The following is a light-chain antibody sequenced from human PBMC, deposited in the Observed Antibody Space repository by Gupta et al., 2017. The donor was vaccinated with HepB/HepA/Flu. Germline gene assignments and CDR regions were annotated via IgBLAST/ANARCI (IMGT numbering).Light chain of an antibody. V-gene: IGLV3-1*01. CDR1: KLGDKY. J-gene: IGLJ2*01. CDR2: QDS. Sequence: SYELTQPPSVSVSPGQTASITCSGDKLGDKYACWYQQKPGQSPVLVIYQDSKRPSGIPERFSGSNSGNTATLTISGTQAMDEADYYCQAWDSSTVVVFGGGNKLTVL. CDR3: QAWDSSTVVV.